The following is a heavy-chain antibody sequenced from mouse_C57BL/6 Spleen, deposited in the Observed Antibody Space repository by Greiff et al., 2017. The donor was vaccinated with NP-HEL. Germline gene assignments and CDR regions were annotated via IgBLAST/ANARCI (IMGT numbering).Heavy chain of an antibody. D-gene: IGHD2-1*01. CDR3: ARLEGNYGAMDY. Sequence: VQLVESGPELVKPGASVKISCKASGYAFSSSWMNWVKQRPGKGLEWIGRIYPGDGDTNYNGKFKGKATLTADKSSSTAYMQLSSLTSEDSAVYVCARLEGNYGAMDYWGQGTSVTVSS. CDR2: IYPGDGDT. J-gene: IGHJ4*01. V-gene: IGHV1-82*01. CDR1: GYAFSSSW.